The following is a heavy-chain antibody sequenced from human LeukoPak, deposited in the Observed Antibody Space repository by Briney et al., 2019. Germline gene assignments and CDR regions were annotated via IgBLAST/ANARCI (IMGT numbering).Heavy chain of an antibody. Sequence: SETLSLTCTVSGGSISSSSYYWGWIRQPPGKGLEWIGSIYYSGSTYYNPSLKSRVTIPVDTSKNQFSLKLSSVTAADTAVYYCAAYYDSSGYYSLPYAYWGQGTLVTVSS. V-gene: IGHV4-39*01. CDR3: AAYYDSSGYYSLPYAY. D-gene: IGHD3-22*01. CDR1: GGSISSSSYY. CDR2: IYYSGST. J-gene: IGHJ4*02.